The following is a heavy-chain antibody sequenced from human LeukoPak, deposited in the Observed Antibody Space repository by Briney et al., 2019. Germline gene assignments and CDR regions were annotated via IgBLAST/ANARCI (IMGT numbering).Heavy chain of an antibody. CDR3: AKGSYYCDSSGYWAYWYFDL. J-gene: IGHJ2*01. Sequence: GGSLRLSCAASGFTFSSYAMSWVRQAPGKGLEWVSAISGSGGSTYYADSVKGRFTISRDNSKNTLYLQMNSLRAEDTAVYYCAKGSYYCDSSGYWAYWYFDLWGRGTLVTVSS. CDR1: GFTFSSYA. CDR2: ISGSGGST. D-gene: IGHD3-22*01. V-gene: IGHV3-23*01.